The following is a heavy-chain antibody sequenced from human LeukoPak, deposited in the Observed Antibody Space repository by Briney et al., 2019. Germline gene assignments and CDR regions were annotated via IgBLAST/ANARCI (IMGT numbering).Heavy chain of an antibody. CDR1: GGSISSYY. CDR2: IYYSGST. J-gene: IGHJ5*02. CDR3: AREAGSDEDNWFDP. Sequence: SETLSLTCTVSGGSISSYYWSWIRQPPGKGLEWIGYIYYSGSTNYNPSLKSRVTISVDTSKNQFSLKLSSVTAADTAVYYCAREAGSDEDNWFDPWGQGTLVTVSS. D-gene: IGHD3-10*01. V-gene: IGHV4-59*01.